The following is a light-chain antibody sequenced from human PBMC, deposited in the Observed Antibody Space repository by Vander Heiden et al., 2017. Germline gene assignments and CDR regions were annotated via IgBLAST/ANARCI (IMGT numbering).Light chain of an antibody. V-gene: IGKV4-1*01. CDR2: WAA. Sequence: DIVMTQSPDSLAVCLCERATVNCKSSQSLLDNYSKRNYIAWYQQKPGQPPTLLIYWAAARESGVPDRFSGGGSGTDFTLTISSLQAEDVAVYYCQQYFSTPLTFGGGTKVEIK. CDR3: QQYFSTPLT. J-gene: IGKJ4*01. CDR1: QSLLDNYSKRNY.